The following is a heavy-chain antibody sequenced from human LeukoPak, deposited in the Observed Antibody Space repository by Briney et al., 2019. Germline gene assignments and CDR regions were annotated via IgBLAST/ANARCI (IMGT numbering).Heavy chain of an antibody. CDR3: AREDYDILTGYPN. CDR2: IYTSGST. D-gene: IGHD3-9*01. CDR1: GGSISSYY. V-gene: IGHV4-4*07. Sequence: SETLSLTCTVSGGSISSYYWSWIWQPAGKGLEWIGRIYTSGSTNYNPSLKSRVTMSVDTSKNQFSLKLSSVTAADTAVYYCAREDYDILTGYPNWGQGTLVTVSS. J-gene: IGHJ4*02.